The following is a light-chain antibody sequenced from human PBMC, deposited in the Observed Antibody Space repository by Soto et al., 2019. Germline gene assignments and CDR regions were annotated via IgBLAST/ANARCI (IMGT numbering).Light chain of an antibody. Sequence: AIRMTQSPSSLSASTGDRVTITCRASQGISSYLAWYQKKPGKAPKLLIYATSTLQSVVPSRFSGSGSGTDFTRTITCLQSEVSATYYCQQDYSYPPCTFGQGTKLEIK. V-gene: IGKV1-8*01. CDR3: QQDYSYPPCT. CDR1: QGISSY. CDR2: ATS. J-gene: IGKJ2*02.